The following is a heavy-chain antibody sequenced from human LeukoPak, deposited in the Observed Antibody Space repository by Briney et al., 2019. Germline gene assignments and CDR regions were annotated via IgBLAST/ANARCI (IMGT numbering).Heavy chain of an antibody. CDR3: AINQYYYDSSGYYYFDY. J-gene: IGHJ4*02. CDR2: ISSSGSTI. D-gene: IGHD3-22*01. V-gene: IGHV3-48*04. Sequence: GGSLRLSCGASGLTFSTYSMNWVRQAPGKGLEWVSYISSSGSTIYYADSVKGRFTISRDNAKNSLYLQMNSLRAEDTAVYYCAINQYYYDSSGYYYFDYWGQGTLVTVSS. CDR1: GLTFSTYS.